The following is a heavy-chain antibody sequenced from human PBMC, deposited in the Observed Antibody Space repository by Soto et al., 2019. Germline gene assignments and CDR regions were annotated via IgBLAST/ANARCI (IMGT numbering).Heavy chain of an antibody. Sequence: GGSLRLSCVASGSSSDPFTMHWVRELPGKGLEWVAGLSWDRSTVAYADSVQGRFTISRDHAKNSVDLLMDSLRPDDTALYFCSVSSPDIVVLPSSIYFTSWGPGTQVTVS. V-gene: IGHV3-9*02. CDR3: SVSSPDIVVLPSSIYFTS. CDR2: LSWDRSTV. J-gene: IGHJ4*02. D-gene: IGHD2-15*01. CDR1: GSSSDPFT.